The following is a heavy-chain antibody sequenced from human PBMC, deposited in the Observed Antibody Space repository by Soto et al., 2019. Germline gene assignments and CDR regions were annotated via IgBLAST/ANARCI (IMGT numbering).Heavy chain of an antibody. CDR2: IYPGDSDT. CDR3: ARHERFLEWPNWFDP. D-gene: IGHD3-3*01. J-gene: IGHJ5*02. CDR1: GYSFTSYW. V-gene: IGHV5-51*01. Sequence: PGESLKISFKGSGYSFTSYWIGWVRQMPGKGLEWMGIIYPGDSDTRYSPSFQGQVTISADKSISTAYLQWSSLKASDTAMYYCARHERFLEWPNWFDPWGQGTLVTVSS.